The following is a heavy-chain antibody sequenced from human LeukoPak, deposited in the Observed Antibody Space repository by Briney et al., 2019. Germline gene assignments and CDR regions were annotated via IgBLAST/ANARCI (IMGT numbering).Heavy chain of an antibody. CDR1: GGSISSGDYY. CDR3: ARDRGYCSGGSCEQDY. D-gene: IGHD2-15*01. V-gene: IGHV4-30-4*01. J-gene: IGHJ4*02. CDR2: IYYSGST. Sequence: PSQTLFLTCTVSGGSISSGDYYWSWIRQPPGKGLEWIGYIYYSGSTYYNPSLKSRVTISVDTSKNQFSLKLSSVTAADTAVYYCARDRGYCSGGSCEQDYWGQGTLVTVSS.